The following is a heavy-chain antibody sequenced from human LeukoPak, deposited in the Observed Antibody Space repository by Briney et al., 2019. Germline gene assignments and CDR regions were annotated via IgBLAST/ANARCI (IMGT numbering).Heavy chain of an antibody. CDR1: GFTFSSYA. V-gene: IGHV3-23*01. Sequence: GGSLRLSCAASGFTFSSYAMSWVRQAPGKGLEWVSGITDSGRKTYYADSVKGRFSISRDNSKNTVYLQMSDLRAEDTAVYYCAKITKATTPNYWGQGTLVTVSS. J-gene: IGHJ4*02. CDR3: AKITKATTPNY. D-gene: IGHD4-17*01. CDR2: ITDSGRKT.